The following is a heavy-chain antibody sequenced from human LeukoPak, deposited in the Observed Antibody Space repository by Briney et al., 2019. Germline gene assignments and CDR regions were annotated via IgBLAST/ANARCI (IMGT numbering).Heavy chain of an antibody. CDR1: GFTFSSYW. CDR2: IKQDGSEK. J-gene: IGHJ5*02. D-gene: IGHD6-19*01. CDR3: ARDLYSSGWYGYNWFDP. Sequence: GSLRLSCAASGFTFSSYWMSWVRQAPGKGLEWVANIKQDGSEKYYVDSVKGRFTISRDNAKNSLYLQMNSLRAEDTAVYYCARDLYSSGWYGYNWFDPWGQGTLVTVSS. V-gene: IGHV3-7*03.